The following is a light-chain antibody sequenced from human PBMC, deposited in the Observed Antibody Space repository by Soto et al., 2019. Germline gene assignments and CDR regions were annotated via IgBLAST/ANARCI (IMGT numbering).Light chain of an antibody. CDR2: EAT. CDR3: QQANSFPIT. J-gene: IGKJ5*01. CDR1: QGLKF. V-gene: IGKV1-12*01. Sequence: DIKMTQSPSSVSASVGDTVTITCRASQGLKFLAWYQQKPGKAPRLLIYEATNLQSGVPPRFSGSGSGTDFTLTISSLQPEDFATYFCQQANSFPITLGQGTRLEIK.